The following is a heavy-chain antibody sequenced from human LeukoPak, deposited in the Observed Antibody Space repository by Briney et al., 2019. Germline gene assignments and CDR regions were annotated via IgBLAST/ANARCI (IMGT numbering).Heavy chain of an antibody. D-gene: IGHD3-16*02. CDR3: ATSVTFGGVIASYYYYGMDV. V-gene: IGHV4-59*01. J-gene: IGHJ6*04. CDR2: IYYSGST. Sequence: SETLSLTCTVSAGSISSYYWSWIRQPPGKGLKCIGYIYYSGSTNYNPSLKSRVTISVDTSKNQFSLKMSSVTAADTAVYYCATSVTFGGVIASYYYYGMDVWGKGTTVTVSS. CDR1: AGSISSYY.